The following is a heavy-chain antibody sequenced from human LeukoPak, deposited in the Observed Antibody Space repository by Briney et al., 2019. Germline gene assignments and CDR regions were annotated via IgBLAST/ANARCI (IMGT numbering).Heavy chain of an antibody. CDR3: ARDYCSSTSGYAATSDDYGMDV. CDR2: ISAYNGNT. J-gene: IGHJ6*02. D-gene: IGHD2-2*01. CDR1: GYTFTRYG. V-gene: IGHV1-18*01. Sequence: ASVTVSCKASGYTFTRYGISWVRQAPGQGLEWMGWISAYNGNTNYAQKRQGRVTMTTDTSTSTAYMELRSLRSDDTAVYYCARDYCSSTSGYAATSDDYGMDVWGQGTTVTVSS.